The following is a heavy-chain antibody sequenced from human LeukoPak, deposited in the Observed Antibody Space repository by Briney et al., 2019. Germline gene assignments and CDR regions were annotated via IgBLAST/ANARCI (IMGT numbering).Heavy chain of an antibody. CDR3: ARGYYDSSGYQLYFDY. CDR1: GGTFSSYA. CDR2: IIPIFGTA. V-gene: IGHV1-69*01. Sequence: SVKVSCKASGGTFSSYAISWVRQAPGRGLEWMGGIIPIFGTANYAQKFQGRVTITADESTSTAYMELSSLRSEDTAVYYCARGYYDSSGYQLYFDYWGQGTLVTVSS. J-gene: IGHJ4*02. D-gene: IGHD3-22*01.